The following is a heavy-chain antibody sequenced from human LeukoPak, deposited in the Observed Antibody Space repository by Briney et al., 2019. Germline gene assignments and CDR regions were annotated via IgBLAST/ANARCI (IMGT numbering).Heavy chain of an antibody. D-gene: IGHD6-19*01. CDR3: ARVGIAVAGTPRGHYMDV. J-gene: IGHJ6*03. CDR2: MNPNSGNT. Sequence: GSVKVSCKASGYTFTSYDINWVRQATGQGLEWMGWMNPNSGNTGYAQKFKGRVTMTRNTSISTAYMELSSLRSEDTAVYYCARVGIAVAGTPRGHYMDVWGKGTMVTVSS. CDR1: GYTFTSYD. V-gene: IGHV1-8*01.